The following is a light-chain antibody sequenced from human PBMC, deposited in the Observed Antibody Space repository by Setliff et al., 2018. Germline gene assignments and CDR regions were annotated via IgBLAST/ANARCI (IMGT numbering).Light chain of an antibody. J-gene: IGLJ3*02. CDR3: AAWDGNLNGGV. CDR2: SDN. V-gene: IGLV1-44*01. CDR1: DSNIGTNS. Sequence: QSALTQPPSASGTPGQRVTISCSGSDSNIGTNSVNWFQQLPGTAPRLLVYSDNQRPSGVPDRFSGSKSGTSASLAISGLQSEDEADYYCAAWDGNLNGGVFGGGTKATVL.